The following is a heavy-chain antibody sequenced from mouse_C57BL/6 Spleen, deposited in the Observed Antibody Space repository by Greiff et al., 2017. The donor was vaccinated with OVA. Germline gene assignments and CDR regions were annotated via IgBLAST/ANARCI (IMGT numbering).Heavy chain of an antibody. CDR1: GFSLTSYG. Sequence: VQVVESGPGLVAPSQSLSITCTVSGFSLTSYGVHWVRQPPGKGLEWLVVIWSDGSTTYNSALKSRLSISKDNSKSQVFLKMNSLQTDDTTMYYCARHENYDGYFYAMDYWGQGTSVTVSS. CDR2: IWSDGST. CDR3: ARHENYDGYFYAMDY. D-gene: IGHD2-3*01. V-gene: IGHV2-6-1*01. J-gene: IGHJ4*01.